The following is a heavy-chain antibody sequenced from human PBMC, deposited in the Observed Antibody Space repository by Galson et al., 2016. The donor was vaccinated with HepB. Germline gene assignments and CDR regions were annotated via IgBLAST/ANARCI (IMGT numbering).Heavy chain of an antibody. J-gene: IGHJ4*02. CDR3: ARAPSSGYHGEWTKYYFDY. V-gene: IGHV3-11*01. CDR2: ICSSCSSI. Sequence: SLRLSCATSGFTFSDYCMNWIRQAPGKGLEWVSYICSSCSSIYYADSVRGRFSISRDRAKSSLYLQMNSLRSEDTAVYYCARAPSSGYHGEWTKYYFDYWGQGTLVTVAS. D-gene: IGHD3-22*01. CDR1: GFTFSDYC.